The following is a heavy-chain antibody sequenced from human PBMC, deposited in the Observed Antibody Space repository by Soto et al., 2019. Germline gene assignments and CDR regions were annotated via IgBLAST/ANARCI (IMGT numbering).Heavy chain of an antibody. CDR1: GYTFTSYD. V-gene: IGHV1-8*01. CDR3: ARCQHLRYDFWSGYYRSWFDP. J-gene: IGHJ5*02. Sequence: GASVKVSCKASGYTFTSYDINWVRQATGQGLEWMGWMNPNSGNTGYAQKFQGRVTMTRNTSISTAYMELSSLRSEDTAVYYCARCQHLRYDFWSGYYRSWFDPWGQGTLVTVSS. D-gene: IGHD3-3*01. CDR2: MNPNSGNT.